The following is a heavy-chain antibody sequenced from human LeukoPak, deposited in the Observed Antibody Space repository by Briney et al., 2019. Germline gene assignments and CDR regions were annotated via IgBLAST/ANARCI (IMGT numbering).Heavy chain of an antibody. CDR2: IKQDGSEK. CDR1: GFTFSSYW. CDR3: AREDQQLVAGYFDY. V-gene: IGHV3-7*01. Sequence: PGGSLRLSCAASGFTFSSYWMSWVRQAPGKGLEWVANIKQDGSEKYYVDSVKGRFTISRDNAKNSLYLQMNSLRAEDTAVYYCAREDQQLVAGYFDYWGQGTLVTVSS. D-gene: IGHD6-13*01. J-gene: IGHJ4*02.